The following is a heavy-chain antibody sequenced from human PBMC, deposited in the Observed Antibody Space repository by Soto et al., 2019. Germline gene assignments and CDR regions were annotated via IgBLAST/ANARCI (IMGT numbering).Heavy chain of an antibody. CDR3: ARVGAVSVSWHFDY. Sequence: GGSLRLSSAASGFTFSGYSMNWVRPAPGKGLEWVSSISTSSTYIYYADSVKGRFTISRDNAKNSLYLQMNSLTADDTAVYYCARVGAVSVSWHFDYWGQGTLVTVSS. D-gene: IGHD6-19*01. CDR2: ISTSSTYI. CDR1: GFTFSGYS. J-gene: IGHJ4*02. V-gene: IGHV3-21*01.